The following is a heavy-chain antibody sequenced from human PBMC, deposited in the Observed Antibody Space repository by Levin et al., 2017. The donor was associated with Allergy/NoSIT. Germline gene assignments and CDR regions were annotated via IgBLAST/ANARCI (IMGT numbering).Heavy chain of an antibody. Sequence: GGSLRLSCAASKFTFSNYWMTWLRQAPGKRLEWLANIKQDGSEKYYVDSVKGRFTISRDNAKNSLFLQMNSLRAEDTAVYYCAREGSGTSWQDSWGQGTLVTVSS. CDR1: KFTFSNYW. J-gene: IGHJ4*02. CDR3: AREGSGTSWQDS. CDR2: IKQDGSEK. D-gene: IGHD2-2*01. V-gene: IGHV3-7*01.